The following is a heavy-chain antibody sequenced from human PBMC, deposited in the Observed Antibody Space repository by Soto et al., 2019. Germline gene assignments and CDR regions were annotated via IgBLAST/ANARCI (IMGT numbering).Heavy chain of an antibody. CDR3: ARRGYCSGGSCYEDYYGMDV. J-gene: IGHJ6*02. CDR1: GYSFTSYW. CDR2: IYPGDSDT. V-gene: IGHV5-51*01. D-gene: IGHD2-15*01. Sequence: GESLKISCKGSGYSFTSYWIGWVRQMPGKGLEWTGIIYPGDSDTRYSPSFQGQVTISADKSISTAYLQWSSLKASDTAMYYCARRGYCSGGSCYEDYYGMDVWGQGTTVTVSS.